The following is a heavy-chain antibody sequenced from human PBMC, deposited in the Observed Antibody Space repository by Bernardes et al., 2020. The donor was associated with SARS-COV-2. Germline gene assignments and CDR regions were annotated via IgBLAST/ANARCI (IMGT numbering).Heavy chain of an antibody. J-gene: IGHJ6*02. V-gene: IGHV3-74*01. CDR1: GFTFSNYW. D-gene: IGHD3-16*01. Sequence: GGSLRLSCGASGFTFSNYWMHWVRQAPGKGLVWVARLKSDGSRADYADPVRGRFTVSRDNAKKTLSLQMSSLRVDDTAVYFCSRGAPEGGYYNGMDVWGQGTTVIVSS. CDR2: LKSDGSRA. CDR3: SRGAPEGGYYNGMDV.